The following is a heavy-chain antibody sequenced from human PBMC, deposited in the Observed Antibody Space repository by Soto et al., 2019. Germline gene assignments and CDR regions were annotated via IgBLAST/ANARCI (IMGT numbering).Heavy chain of an antibody. CDR3: VRARVGAASSYYYYGMDV. CDR1: GGTFSSYA. D-gene: IGHD2-15*01. Sequence: SVKVSCKASGGTFSSYAISWVRQAPGQGLEWMGGIIPIFGTANYAQKFQGRVTITADESTSTAYMELSSLRSEDTAVYHCVRARVGAASSYYYYGMDVWGQGTTVTVSS. J-gene: IGHJ6*02. V-gene: IGHV1-69*13. CDR2: IIPIFGTA.